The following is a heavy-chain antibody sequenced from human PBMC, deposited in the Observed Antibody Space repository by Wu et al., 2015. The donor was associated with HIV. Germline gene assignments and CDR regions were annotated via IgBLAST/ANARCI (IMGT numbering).Heavy chain of an antibody. Sequence: QVQLVQSGAEVKKPGASVKVSCKASGYTFTGYYMHWVRQAPGQGLEWMGWINPNSGGTNYAQKFQGRVTMTRDTSISTAYMELSRLRSDDTAVYYCARVPPMVRGVIPWFDPWGQGTLVTVSS. CDR3: ARVPPMVRGVIPWFDP. J-gene: IGHJ5*02. V-gene: IGHV1-2*02. D-gene: IGHD3-10*01. CDR2: INPNSGGT. CDR1: GYTFTGYY.